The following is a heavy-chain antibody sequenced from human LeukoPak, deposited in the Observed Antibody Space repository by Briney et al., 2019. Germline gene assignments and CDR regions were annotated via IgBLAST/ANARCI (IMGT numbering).Heavy chain of an antibody. D-gene: IGHD3-16*01. Sequence: GGSVRLSCAASGFTFSSYNMDWVRQAPGKGLEWVSYISSSGSTIYYADSVKVRFTISRDNAKNSLYLQMNSLRDEDTAVYHCARGGRSRIHFDYRGPGNLVTVSS. CDR1: GFTFSSYN. CDR2: ISSSGSTI. V-gene: IGHV3-48*02. J-gene: IGHJ4*02. CDR3: ARGGRSRIHFDY.